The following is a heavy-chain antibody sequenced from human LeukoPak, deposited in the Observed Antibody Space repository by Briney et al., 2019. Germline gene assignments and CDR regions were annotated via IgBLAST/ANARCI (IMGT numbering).Heavy chain of an antibody. D-gene: IGHD3-3*01. Sequence: GGSLRLSCEASGFTFRTCPMGWVRQAPGKGLEWVSTISGSADATYYADSVKGRFTISRVNSKNTLYLQMNSLRGEDTAVYYCARDAFGAIDYWGQGTLATVSS. V-gene: IGHV3-23*01. CDR3: ARDAFGAIDY. J-gene: IGHJ4*02. CDR2: ISGSADAT. CDR1: GFTFRTCP.